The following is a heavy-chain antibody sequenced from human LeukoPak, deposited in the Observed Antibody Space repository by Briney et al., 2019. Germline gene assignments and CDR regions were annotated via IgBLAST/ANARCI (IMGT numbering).Heavy chain of an antibody. CDR3: ARDAVDTAMVRYFDY. CDR1: GGSISRGGYS. CDR2: IYYSGST. D-gene: IGHD5-18*01. V-gene: IGHV4-31*03. J-gene: IGHJ4*02. Sequence: SETLSLTCTVSGGSISRGGYSWSWIRQHPGAGLEWMGYIYYSGSTYYNPSLKSRVTISVDTSKNQFSLKLSSVTAADTAVYYCARDAVDTAMVRYFDYWGQGTLVTVSS.